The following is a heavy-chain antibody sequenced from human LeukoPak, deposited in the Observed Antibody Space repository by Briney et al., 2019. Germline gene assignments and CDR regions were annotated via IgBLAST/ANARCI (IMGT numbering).Heavy chain of an antibody. CDR1: GYTFTSYD. D-gene: IGHD3-9*01. CDR3: ARVDSPDWFHTLTYYYGMDV. J-gene: IGHJ6*02. V-gene: IGHV1-8*01. CDR2: MNPNSGNT. Sequence: ASVKVSCKASGYTFTSYDINWVRQATGQGPEWMGWMNPNSGNTGYAQKFQGRVTMTRNTSISTAYMELSSLRSEDTAVYYCARVDSPDWFHTLTYYYGMDVWGQGTTVTVSS.